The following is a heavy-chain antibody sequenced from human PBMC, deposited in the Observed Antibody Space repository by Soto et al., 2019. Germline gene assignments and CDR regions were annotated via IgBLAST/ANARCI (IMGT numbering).Heavy chain of an antibody. V-gene: IGHV3-30*03. CDR1: GFTFSSYG. CDR3: GGEDSSSFYYYYYYGMDV. CDR2: ISYDGSNK. D-gene: IGHD6-6*01. J-gene: IGHJ6*02. Sequence: QVQLVESGGGVVQPGRSLRLSCAASGFTFSSYGMHWVRQAPGKGLEWVAVISYDGSNKYYADSVKGRFTISRDNSKNTLYLQMNSLRAEDTAVYYCGGEDSSSFYYYYYYGMDVWGQGTTVTVSS.